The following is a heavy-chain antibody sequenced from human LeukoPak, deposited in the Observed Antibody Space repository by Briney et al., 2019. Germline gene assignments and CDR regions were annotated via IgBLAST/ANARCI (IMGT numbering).Heavy chain of an antibody. D-gene: IGHD6-13*01. CDR2: INPNSGGT. CDR3: ARRGYYSSSWRDY. J-gene: IGHJ4*02. V-gene: IGHV1-2*02. Sequence: MGWINPNSGGTNYAQKFQGRVTMTRDTSISTAYMELSRLRSDDTAVYYCARRGYYSSSWRDYWGXGTXV.